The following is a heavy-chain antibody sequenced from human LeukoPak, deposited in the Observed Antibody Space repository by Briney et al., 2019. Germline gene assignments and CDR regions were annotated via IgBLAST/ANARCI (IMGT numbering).Heavy chain of an antibody. CDR3: ARLASGWYMVDY. V-gene: IGHV3-7*01. D-gene: IGHD6-19*01. CDR2: IKQDGSEK. CDR1: GFTSTTYW. J-gene: IGHJ4*02. Sequence: GGSLRLSCAASGFTSTTYWMNWVCQAPGKGLEWVANIKQDGSEKCYVDSVKGRFTISRDNAKNSLYLQMNSLRAEDTAVYYCARLASGWYMVDYWGQGTLVTVSS.